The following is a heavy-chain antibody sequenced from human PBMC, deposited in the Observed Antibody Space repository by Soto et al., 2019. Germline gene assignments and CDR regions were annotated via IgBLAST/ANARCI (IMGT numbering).Heavy chain of an antibody. CDR1: GYSFTSYW. CDR3: AIHQGEDDFWSGYYYYYMDV. D-gene: IGHD3-3*01. Sequence: PGESLKISCKGSGYSFTSYWIGWVRQMPGKGLEWMGIIYPGDSDTTYSPSFQGQVTISADKSISTAYLQWSSLKASDTAMYYCAIHQGEDDFWSGYYYYYMDVWGKGTTVTVSS. J-gene: IGHJ6*03. V-gene: IGHV5-51*01. CDR2: IYPGDSDT.